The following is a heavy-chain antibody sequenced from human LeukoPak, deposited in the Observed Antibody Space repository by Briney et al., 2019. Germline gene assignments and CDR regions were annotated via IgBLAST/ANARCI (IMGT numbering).Heavy chain of an antibody. D-gene: IGHD3-16*02. Sequence: ASVKVPCKASGYTFISYGISWVRQAPGQGLEWMGWISAYNGNTNYAQKVQGRVTMTTDTSTSTAYMELRSLRSDDTAVYYCARVYYDYVWGSYRQGNWFDPWGQGTLVTVSS. J-gene: IGHJ5*02. CDR1: GYTFISYG. V-gene: IGHV1-18*01. CDR3: ARVYYDYVWGSYRQGNWFDP. CDR2: ISAYNGNT.